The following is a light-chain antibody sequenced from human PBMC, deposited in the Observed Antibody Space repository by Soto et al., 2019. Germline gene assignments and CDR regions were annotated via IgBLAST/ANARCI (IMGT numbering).Light chain of an antibody. CDR3: QQYNLLPYT. J-gene: IGKJ2*01. V-gene: IGKV3-15*01. CDR2: DAS. CDR1: QSVSSN. Sequence: ETVMTQSPATLSVSPGERATLSCRASQSVSSNVAWYQQKPGQAPRLLIYDASSRATGIPARFSGSGSGTEFTLTISSLQSEEFAVYYYQQYNLLPYTFGQGTKLEVK.